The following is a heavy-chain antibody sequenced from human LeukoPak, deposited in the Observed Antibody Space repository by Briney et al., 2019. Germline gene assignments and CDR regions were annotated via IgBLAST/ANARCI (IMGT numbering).Heavy chain of an antibody. D-gene: IGHD3-16*01. CDR3: ARDPGPDDS. Sequence: GGSLRLSCAASGFTFSTYWMTWVRQVPGKGLERVANIKVDGSEVYYVASVKGRFTISRSNAKNSVYLQMNSLRAEDTAVYYCARDPGPDDSWGRGTLVTVSS. J-gene: IGHJ5*02. CDR1: GFTFSTYW. CDR2: IKVDGSEV. V-gene: IGHV3-7*01.